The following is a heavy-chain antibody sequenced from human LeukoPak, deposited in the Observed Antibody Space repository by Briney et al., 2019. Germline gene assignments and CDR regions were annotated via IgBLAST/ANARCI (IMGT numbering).Heavy chain of an antibody. CDR3: AKPQAGYDSSGYYPYYFDY. CDR2: ISGSGGST. J-gene: IGHJ4*02. CDR1: GFTFSSYA. V-gene: IGHV3-23*01. D-gene: IGHD3-22*01. Sequence: PGRSLRLSCAPSGFTFSSYAMSWVRQAPGKGLEWVSAISGSGGSTYYADSVKGRFTISRDNSKNTLYLQMNSLRAEDTAVYYCAKPQAGYDSSGYYPYYFDYWGQGTLVTVSS.